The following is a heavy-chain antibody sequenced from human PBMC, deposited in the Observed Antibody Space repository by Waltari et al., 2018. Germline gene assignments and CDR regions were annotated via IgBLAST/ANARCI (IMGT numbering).Heavy chain of an antibody. V-gene: IGHV1-69*01. Sequence: AWNWIGQSPSRGLEWLGGIIPIFGTANYAQKFQGRVTITADESTSTAYMELSSLRSEDTAVYYCARGTPYGPVAEYFQHWGQGTLVTVSS. D-gene: IGHD3-10*01. CDR1: A. J-gene: IGHJ1*01. CDR2: IIPIFGTA. CDR3: ARGTPYGPVAEYFQH.